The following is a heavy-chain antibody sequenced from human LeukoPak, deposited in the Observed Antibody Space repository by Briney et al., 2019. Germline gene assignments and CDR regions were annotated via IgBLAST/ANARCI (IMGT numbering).Heavy chain of an antibody. D-gene: IGHD2-8*01. CDR1: GYTFSSYY. CDR2: INPSGGST. Sequence: ASVKVSCKASGYTFSSYYMHWVRQAPGQGLEWMGIINPSGGSTSYAQKFQGRVTMTRDTSTSTVYTELSSLRSEDTAVYYCARASGAGGMLYGPDYWGQGTLVTVSS. CDR3: ARASGAGGMLYGPDY. V-gene: IGHV1-46*01. J-gene: IGHJ4*02.